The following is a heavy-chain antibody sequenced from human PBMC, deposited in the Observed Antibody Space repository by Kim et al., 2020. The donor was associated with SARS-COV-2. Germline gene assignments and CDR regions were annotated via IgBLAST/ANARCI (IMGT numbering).Heavy chain of an antibody. D-gene: IGHD5-12*01. Sequence: SETLSLTCTVSGGSISSYYWSWIRQPPGKGLEWIGYIYYSGSTNYNPSLKSRVTISVDTSKNQFSLKLSSVTAADTAVYYCARDRGEVEMATIFDYWGQGTLVTVSS. CDR1: GGSISSYY. CDR3: ARDRGEVEMATIFDY. V-gene: IGHV4-59*01. CDR2: IYYSGST. J-gene: IGHJ4*02.